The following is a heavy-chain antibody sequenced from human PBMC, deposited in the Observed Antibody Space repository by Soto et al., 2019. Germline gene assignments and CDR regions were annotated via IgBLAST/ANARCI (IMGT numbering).Heavy chain of an antibody. CDR2: IYYSGST. CDR3: ARSPRKNWFDP. J-gene: IGHJ5*02. CDR1: GGSISSYY. Sequence: SETLSLTCTVSGGSISSYYGSWIRQPPGKGLEWIGYIYYSGSTNYNPSLKSRVTISVDTSKNQFSLKLSSVTAADTAVYYCARSPRKNWFDPWGQGTLVTVSS. V-gene: IGHV4-59*01.